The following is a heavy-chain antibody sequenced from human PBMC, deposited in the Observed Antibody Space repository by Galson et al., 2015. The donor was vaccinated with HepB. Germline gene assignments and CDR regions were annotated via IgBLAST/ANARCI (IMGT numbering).Heavy chain of an antibody. D-gene: IGHD2-15*01. CDR3: ARDGGYCSGGSCKPGYYYGMDV. CDR2: ISYDGSNK. CDR1: GFTFSSYA. Sequence: SLRLSCAASGFTFSSYAMHWVRQAPGKGLEWVAVISYDGSNKYYADSVKGRFTISRDNSKNTLYLQMNSLRAEDTAVYYCARDGGYCSGGSCKPGYYYGMDVWGQGTTVTVSS. J-gene: IGHJ6*02. V-gene: IGHV3-30-3*01.